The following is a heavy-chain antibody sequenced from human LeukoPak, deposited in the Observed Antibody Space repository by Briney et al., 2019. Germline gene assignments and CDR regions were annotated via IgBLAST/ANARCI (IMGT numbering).Heavy chain of an antibody. J-gene: IGHJ4*02. D-gene: IGHD6-19*01. V-gene: IGHV3-21*01. Sequence: GGSLRLSCAASGFTFSSYSMNWIRQAPGKGLEWVSSISSSSSYIYYPDSVKGRFTISRDNAKNSLYLQMSSRRGEDTAVYYCARASSGWYGNFDYWGQGTLVTVSS. CDR2: ISSSSSYI. CDR1: GFTFSSYS. CDR3: ARASSGWYGNFDY.